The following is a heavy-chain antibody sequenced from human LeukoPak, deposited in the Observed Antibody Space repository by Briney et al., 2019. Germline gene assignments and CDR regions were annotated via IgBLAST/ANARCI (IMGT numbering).Heavy chain of an antibody. V-gene: IGHV3-73*01. CDR3: TRWDCTTTGCYPFDY. D-gene: IGHD2-2*01. CDR2: ISDKANSYAR. Sequence: GGSLCLTCSASGFTISGSAILWVRHAPGIGLEWVGRISDKANSYARAYIESVKGRFSVSSDDSKNTAYLQMSSLRTEDTAVYYCTRWDCTTTGCYPFDYWGQGTLVTVSS. J-gene: IGHJ4*02. CDR1: GFTISGSA.